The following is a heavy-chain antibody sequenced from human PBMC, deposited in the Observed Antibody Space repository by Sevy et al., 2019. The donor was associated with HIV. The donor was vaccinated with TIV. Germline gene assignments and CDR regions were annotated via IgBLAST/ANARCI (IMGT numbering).Heavy chain of an antibody. J-gene: IGHJ4*02. CDR2: INNDGSST. CDR3: SRGLYYYDMRGHQEPGDY. Sequence: GGSLRLSCAASGITLTPYWMHWVRQVPGKGLVWVSRINNDGSSTSYAESVKGRFTISRDNGKNTLYLQMKSLRVEDTAVYFCSRGLYYYDMRGHQEPGDYWGQGVLVTVSS. V-gene: IGHV3-74*01. CDR1: GITLTPYW. D-gene: IGHD3-22*01.